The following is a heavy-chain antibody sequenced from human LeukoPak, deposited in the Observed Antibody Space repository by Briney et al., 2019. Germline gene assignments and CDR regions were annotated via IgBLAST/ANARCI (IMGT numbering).Heavy chain of an antibody. CDR2: ISSSSSTI. J-gene: IGHJ4*02. V-gene: IGHV3-48*01. CDR1: GFIFSSYS. Sequence: GGSLRLSCAASGFIFSSYSMNWVRQAPGKGLEWVSYISSSSSTIYYADSVKGRFTISRDNAKNSLYLQMNSLRAEDTAVYYCAREGYSSSWYEFDYWGQGTLVTVSS. D-gene: IGHD6-13*01. CDR3: AREGYSSSWYEFDY.